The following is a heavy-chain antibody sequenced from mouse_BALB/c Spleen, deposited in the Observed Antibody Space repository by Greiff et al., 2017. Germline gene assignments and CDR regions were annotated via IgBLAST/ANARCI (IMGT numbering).Heavy chain of an antibody. Sequence: VQLKESGPGLVAPSQSLSITCTVSGFSLTGYGVNWVRQPPGKGLEWLGMIWGYGSTDYNSDLKSRLSISKDNSKSQVFVKMNSLQTDDTARYYCARAPGYGSSYYAMDYWGQGTSVTVSS. D-gene: IGHD1-1*01. CDR1: GFSLTGYG. CDR3: ARAPGYGSSYYAMDY. J-gene: IGHJ4*01. V-gene: IGHV2-6-7*01. CDR2: IWGYGST.